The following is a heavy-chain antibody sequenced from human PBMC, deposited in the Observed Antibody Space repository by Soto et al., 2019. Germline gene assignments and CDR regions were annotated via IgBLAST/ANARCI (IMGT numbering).Heavy chain of an antibody. CDR2: TYYRSKWFS. V-gene: IGHV6-1*01. D-gene: IGHD3-3*01. CDR3: VRDGDGSGRTDFQY. J-gene: IGHJ4*02. Sequence: SQTLSLTCAISGESVSSNIVAWNWIRQSPSRGLEWLGRTYYRSKWFSEYALSVKSRITINADTSKNQFSLQLSSVTLEDTAVYYCVRDGDGSGRTDFQYWGQGTLVTVSS. CDR1: GESVSSNIVA.